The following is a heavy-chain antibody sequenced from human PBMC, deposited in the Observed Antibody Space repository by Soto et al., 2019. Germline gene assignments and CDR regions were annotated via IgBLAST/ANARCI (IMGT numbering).Heavy chain of an antibody. CDR3: ARGDFWSGYYSDAFDI. V-gene: IGHV4-61*01. Sequence: SETLCLTCTVSGGSVSSGSYYWSWIRQPPGKGLEWIGYIYYSGSTNYNPSLKSRVTISVDTSKNQFSLKLSSVTAADTAVYYCARGDFWSGYYSDAFDIWGQGTMVTVSS. D-gene: IGHD3-3*01. CDR2: IYYSGST. CDR1: GGSVSSGSYY. J-gene: IGHJ3*02.